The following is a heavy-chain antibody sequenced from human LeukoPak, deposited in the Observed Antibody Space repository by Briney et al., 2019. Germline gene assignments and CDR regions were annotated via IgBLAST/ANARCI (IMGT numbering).Heavy chain of an antibody. CDR2: IYPGDSDT. D-gene: IGHD2-15*01. CDR3: TRHRYCSGGTCYSDY. V-gene: IGHV5-51*01. J-gene: IGHJ4*02. CDR1: GYSFTTYW. Sequence: GESLKISCQGSGYSFTTYWIGWVRQMLGKGLEWMGIIYPGDSDTRYNPSFQGQVTISADKSINTAYVQWSSLKASDTAMYYCTRHRYCSGGTCYSDYWGQGTLVTVSS.